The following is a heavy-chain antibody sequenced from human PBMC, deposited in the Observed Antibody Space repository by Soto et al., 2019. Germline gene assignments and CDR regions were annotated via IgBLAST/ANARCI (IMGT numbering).Heavy chain of an antibody. CDR3: ARDKITGLFDY. CDR1: GGSFSGYY. CDR2: INHSGST. Sequence: SETLSLTCTVYGGSFSGYYWTWIRQPPGTGLEWIGEINHSGSTNYNPSLKSRVTISVDTSKNQFSLKLTSVTAADTAVYYCARDKITGLFDYWGQGTMVTVSS. D-gene: IGHD2-8*02. J-gene: IGHJ4*02. V-gene: IGHV4-34*01.